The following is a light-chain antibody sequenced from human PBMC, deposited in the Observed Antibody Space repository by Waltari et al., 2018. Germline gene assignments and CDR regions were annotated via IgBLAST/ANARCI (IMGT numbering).Light chain of an antibody. CDR3: CSYAGSYTYVV. V-gene: IGLV2-11*01. J-gene: IGLJ2*01. Sequence: QSALTQPRSVSGSPGQSVTMSCTGTRSDVGGYNYVSWYQQNPGKPPKLIIYDVTKRPSGVPDRFSGSKSGNTASLSISGLQADDEADYYCCSYAGSYTYVVFGGGTKLTVL. CDR2: DVT. CDR1: RSDVGGYNY.